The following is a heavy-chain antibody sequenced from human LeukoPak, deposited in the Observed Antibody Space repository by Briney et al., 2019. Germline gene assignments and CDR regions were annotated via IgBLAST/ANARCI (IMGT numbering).Heavy chain of an antibody. V-gene: IGHV4-4*07. J-gene: IGHJ5*02. CDR3: ARDRYDSVYNWFDP. D-gene: IGHD3-22*01. Sequence: PSETLSLTCTVSGGSISSYYWSWIRQPAGKGLEWIGRIYTSGSTNYNPSLKSRVTMSVDTSKNQFSLKVSSVTAADTAVYYCARDRYDSVYNWFDPWGQGTLVTVSS. CDR2: IYTSGST. CDR1: GGSISSYY.